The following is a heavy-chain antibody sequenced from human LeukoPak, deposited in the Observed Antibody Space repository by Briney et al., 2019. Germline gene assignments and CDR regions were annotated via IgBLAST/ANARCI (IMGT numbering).Heavy chain of an antibody. D-gene: IGHD6-13*01. CDR2: VYYTGST. CDR1: GGSISSYY. CDR3: ARISSSNWYNERGAFDV. V-gene: IGHV4-59*01. J-gene: IGHJ3*01. Sequence: SETLSLTCTVSGGSISSYYWSWVRQPPGKGVEWIGFVYYTGSTNYSPSLKSRVTISVDTSKNQFSLKLRSVTAADTAVYYCARISSSNWYNERGAFDVWSQGTMVTVSS.